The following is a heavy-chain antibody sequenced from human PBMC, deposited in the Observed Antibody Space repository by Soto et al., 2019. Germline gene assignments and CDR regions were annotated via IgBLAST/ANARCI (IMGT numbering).Heavy chain of an antibody. CDR3: ARGVYYGDYDLDV. Sequence: QVQLVQSGAEVKKPGSSVKVSCKASGGTFSSSTITWVRQAPGEGLEWMGRLNPLVGVPDYTQKLKGRVTITADKSTSTVYMELAILRSEDTAVYYCARGVYYGDYDLDVWGQGTTVTVSS. CDR2: LNPLVGVP. CDR1: GGTFSSST. D-gene: IGHD4-17*01. V-gene: IGHV1-69*02. J-gene: IGHJ6*03.